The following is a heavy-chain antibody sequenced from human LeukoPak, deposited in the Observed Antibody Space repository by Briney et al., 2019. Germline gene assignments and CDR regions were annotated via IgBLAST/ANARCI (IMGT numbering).Heavy chain of an antibody. Sequence: SSETLSLTCTVSGDSISSSNYYWGWIRQPPGKGLEWIGSIYYSGSTYYNPSLKSRVTISVDTSKNQFSLKLSSVTAADTAVYYCARRGASHRTGTAIAALDYWGQGTLVTVSS. CDR3: ARRGASHRTGTAIAALDY. CDR1: GDSISSSNYY. CDR2: IYYSGST. J-gene: IGHJ4*02. D-gene: IGHD1-1*01. V-gene: IGHV4-39*01.